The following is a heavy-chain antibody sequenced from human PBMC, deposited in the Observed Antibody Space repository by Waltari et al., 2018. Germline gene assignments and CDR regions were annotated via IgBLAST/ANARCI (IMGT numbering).Heavy chain of an antibody. CDR1: GSTFSSYA. Sequence: QVQLVESGGGVVQPGRSLRLSCAASGSTFSSYAMHWVRQAPGKGLEWVAVISYDGSNKYYADSVKGRFTISRDNSKNTLYLQMNSLRAEDTAVYYCARDELLAGRFDYWGQGTLVTVSS. D-gene: IGHD1-26*01. CDR3: ARDELLAGRFDY. J-gene: IGHJ4*02. CDR2: ISYDGSNK. V-gene: IGHV3-30-3*01.